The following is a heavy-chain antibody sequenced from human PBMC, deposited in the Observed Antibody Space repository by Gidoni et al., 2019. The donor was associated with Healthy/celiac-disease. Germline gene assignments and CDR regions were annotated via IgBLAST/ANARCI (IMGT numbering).Heavy chain of an antibody. J-gene: IGHJ6*02. CDR3: ASGEGYYYYGMDV. D-gene: IGHD3-10*01. V-gene: IGHV3-33*01. CDR2: IWYDGSNK. CDR1: GFTFSSYG. Sequence: QVQLVESGGGVVQPGRSLRLSCAASGFTFSSYGMHWVRQAPGKGLEWVAVIWYDGSNKYYADSVKGRFTISRDNSKNTLYLQMNSLRAEDTAVYYCASGEGYYYYGMDVWGQGTTVTVSS.